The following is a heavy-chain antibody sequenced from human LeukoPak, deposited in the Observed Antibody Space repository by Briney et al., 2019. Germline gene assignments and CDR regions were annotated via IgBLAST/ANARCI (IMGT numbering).Heavy chain of an antibody. CDR3: ARRATGVNPFDY. CDR2: IYYSGST. CDR1: GFTFSSYA. Sequence: PGGSLRLSCAASGFTFSSYAMSWVRQPPGKGLEWIGSIYYSGSTYYNPSLKSRVTISVDTSKNQFSLKLSSVTAADTAAYYCARRATGVNPFDYWGQGTLVTVSS. V-gene: IGHV4-39*01. J-gene: IGHJ4*02. D-gene: IGHD3-10*01.